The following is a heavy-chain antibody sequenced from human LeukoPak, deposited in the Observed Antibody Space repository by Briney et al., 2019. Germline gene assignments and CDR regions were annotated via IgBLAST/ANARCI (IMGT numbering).Heavy chain of an antibody. V-gene: IGHV4-39*01. CDR2: IYYSGST. D-gene: IGHD3-16*01. J-gene: IGHJ5*02. Sequence: SETLSLTCTVSGGSISSSSYYWGWIRQPPGKGLEWIGSIYYSGSTYYNPSLKSRVTISVDTSKNQFSLKLSSVTAADTAVYYCARLRERYLYNCFDPWGQGTLVTVSS. CDR3: ARLRERYLYNCFDP. CDR1: GGSISSSSYY.